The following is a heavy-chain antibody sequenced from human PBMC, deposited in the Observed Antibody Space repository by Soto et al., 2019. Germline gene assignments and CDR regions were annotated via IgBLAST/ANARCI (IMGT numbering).Heavy chain of an antibody. D-gene: IGHD3-9*01. V-gene: IGHV5-10-1*01. J-gene: IGHJ4*02. CDR2: IDPSDSYT. CDR3: ARHPLVIISYFDY. Sequence: PGESLKISCKASGYSFTSYWISWVRQMPGKGLEWIGRIDPSDSYTNYSPSFQGHVTISADKSISTAYLQWSSLKASDTAMYYCARHPLVIISYFDYWGQGTLVTVSS. CDR1: GYSFTSYW.